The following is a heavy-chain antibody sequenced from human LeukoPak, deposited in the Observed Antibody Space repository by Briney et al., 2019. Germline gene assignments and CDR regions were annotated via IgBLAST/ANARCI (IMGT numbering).Heavy chain of an antibody. Sequence: GGSLRLSCAASGFTVSSNYMSWVRQAPGKGLERVSVIYTGGSTYYADSVKGRFTLSRDNSKNTLYLQMSSLRAEDAAVYYCARDVSGSSWFDYWGQGTLVTVSS. J-gene: IGHJ4*02. CDR1: GFTVSSNY. V-gene: IGHV3-53*01. D-gene: IGHD6-13*01. CDR3: ARDVSGSSWFDY. CDR2: IYTGGST.